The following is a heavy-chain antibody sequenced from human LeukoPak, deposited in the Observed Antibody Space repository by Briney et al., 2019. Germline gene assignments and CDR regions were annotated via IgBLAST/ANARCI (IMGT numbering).Heavy chain of an antibody. CDR2: ISGCGGST. CDR3: AKDQGSVGAIYADS. Sequence: PGGSLRLSCAASGFTFSSYAMSWVRQAPGKGLEWVSAISGCGGSTYYADSVKGRFTISRDNSKNTLYLQMNSLRAEDTAVYYCAKDQGSVGAIYADSWGRGTLVTVSS. J-gene: IGHJ4*02. V-gene: IGHV3-23*01. D-gene: IGHD1-26*01. CDR1: GFTFSSYA.